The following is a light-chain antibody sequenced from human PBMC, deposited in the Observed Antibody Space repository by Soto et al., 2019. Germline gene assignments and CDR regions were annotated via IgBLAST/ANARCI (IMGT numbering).Light chain of an antibody. CDR1: QRVSSSN. CDR3: HQYGSPPPWT. J-gene: IGKJ1*01. CDR2: GAT. Sequence: EIVLTQSPGTLSLSPGEIATLSFSASQRVSSSNLAWYQQKPDLAPRLLIYGATSRATGIPDRFSGSGSGTDFTLTISRLEPEDFAVYSCHQYGSPPPWTFGQGTKVDI. V-gene: IGKV3-20*01.